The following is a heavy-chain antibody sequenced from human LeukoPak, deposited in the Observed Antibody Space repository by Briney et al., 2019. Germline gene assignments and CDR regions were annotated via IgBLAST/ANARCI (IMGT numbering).Heavy chain of an antibody. CDR1: GFIFRDCG. J-gene: IGHJ4*02. V-gene: IGHV3-23*01. D-gene: IGHD5/OR15-5a*01. Sequence: GGSLRLSCAASGFIFRDCGMSWVRQAPGKGLEWVSGISGRGDKTYYADSVKGRFTISRDNSKNTLRLQMDSLRDEDTAIYYCAKSVQPNAGPFHFWGQGTLASVSS. CDR2: ISGRGDKT. CDR3: AKSVQPNAGPFHF.